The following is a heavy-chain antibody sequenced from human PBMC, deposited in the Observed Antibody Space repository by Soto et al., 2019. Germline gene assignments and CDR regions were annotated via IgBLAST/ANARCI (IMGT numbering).Heavy chain of an antibody. D-gene: IGHD3-9*01. CDR3: AKDRSLRYFDWHNYYYGMDV. J-gene: IGHJ6*02. Sequence: PVGSLRLSCAASGFTFSSYAMSWVRQAPGKGLEWVSAISGSGGSTYYADSVKGRFTISRDSSKNTLYLQMNSLRAEDTAVYYCAKDRSLRYFDWHNYYYGMDVWGQGTTVTVSS. CDR2: ISGSGGST. V-gene: IGHV3-23*01. CDR1: GFTFSSYA.